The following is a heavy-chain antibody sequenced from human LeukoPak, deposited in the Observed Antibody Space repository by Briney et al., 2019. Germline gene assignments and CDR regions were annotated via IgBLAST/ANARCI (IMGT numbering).Heavy chain of an antibody. CDR3: ARHTPADY. V-gene: IGHV3-48*01. J-gene: IGHJ4*02. CDR2: ISYSSSTI. Sequence: GGSLRLYCAASGFIFSNYNMNWVRQAPGKGLEWVSYISYSSSTIYYADSVKGRFTISRDNAKNSLYLQMNSLGVEDTAVYYCARHTPADYWGQGTLVAVSS. CDR1: GFIFSNYN. D-gene: IGHD2-2*02.